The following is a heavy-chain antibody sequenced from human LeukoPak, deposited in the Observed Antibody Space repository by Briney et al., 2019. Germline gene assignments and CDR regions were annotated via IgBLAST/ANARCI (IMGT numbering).Heavy chain of an antibody. V-gene: IGHV3-30*18. CDR3: AKDRYSYAFEYSDS. CDR2: ISNDGSKK. J-gene: IGHJ4*02. D-gene: IGHD5-18*01. CDR1: GFTFSSYG. Sequence: PGGSLRLSCAASGFTFSSYGMHWVRQAPGKELEWVAVISNDGSKKYYADSVKGRFTISRDNSKNTLSLQVSSLRAEDTAVYYCAKDRYSYAFEYSDSWGQGTLVTVSS.